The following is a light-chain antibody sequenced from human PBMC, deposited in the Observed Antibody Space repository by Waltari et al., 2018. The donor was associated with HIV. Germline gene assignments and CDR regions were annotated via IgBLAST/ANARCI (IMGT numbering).Light chain of an antibody. J-gene: IGLJ3*02. V-gene: IGLV2-23*03. CDR1: SSDVGSYNL. CDR3: CSYAGSSTFNWV. CDR2: EGS. Sequence: GQSITISCTGTSSDVGSYNLVSWYQQHPGKAPKLMIYEGSKRPSGVSNRFSGSKSGNTASLTISGLQAEDEADYYCCSYAGSSTFNWVFGGGTKLTVL.